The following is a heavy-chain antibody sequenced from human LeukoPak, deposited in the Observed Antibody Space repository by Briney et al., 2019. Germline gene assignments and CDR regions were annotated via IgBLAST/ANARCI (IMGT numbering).Heavy chain of an antibody. CDR1: GGSIRSYY. D-gene: IGHD5-12*01. CDR2: IYYSGST. Sequence: PSETLSLTCTVSGGSIRSYYWSWIRQPPGKGLEWIGYIYYSGSTNYNPSLKSRVTISVDTSKNQFSLKLSSVTAADTAVYYCARVYGSGYDFRGAFDIWGQGTMVTVSS. CDR3: ARVYGSGYDFRGAFDI. J-gene: IGHJ3*02. V-gene: IGHV4-59*01.